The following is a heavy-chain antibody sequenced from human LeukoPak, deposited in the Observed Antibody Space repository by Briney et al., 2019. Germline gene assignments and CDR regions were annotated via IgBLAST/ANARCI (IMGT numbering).Heavy chain of an antibody. CDR2: ISSSSSTI. Sequence: GGSLRLSCAASGFTFSSYSMNWVRQAPGKGLEWVSYISSSSSTIYYADSVKGRFTISRDNAKNSLYLQMNSLKTEDTAVYYCTTGSTEMATITNAFDIWGQGTMVTVSS. V-gene: IGHV3-48*04. D-gene: IGHD5-24*01. J-gene: IGHJ3*02. CDR1: GFTFSSYS. CDR3: TTGSTEMATITNAFDI.